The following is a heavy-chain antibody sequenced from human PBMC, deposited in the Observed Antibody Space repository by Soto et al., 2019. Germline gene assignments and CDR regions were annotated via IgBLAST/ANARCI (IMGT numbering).Heavy chain of an antibody. D-gene: IGHD6-6*01. J-gene: IGHJ6*02. Sequence: QVQLVQSGAEVKKPGASVKVSCKASGYTFTSYDINWVRQATGQGLEWMGWMNPNSGNTGYAQKFQGRVTMTRHTSISTAYMELSSLRSEDTAVYYCARGVYSSSSWLYYYYGMDVWGQGTTVTVSS. V-gene: IGHV1-8*01. CDR2: MNPNSGNT. CDR1: GYTFTSYD. CDR3: ARGVYSSSSWLYYYYGMDV.